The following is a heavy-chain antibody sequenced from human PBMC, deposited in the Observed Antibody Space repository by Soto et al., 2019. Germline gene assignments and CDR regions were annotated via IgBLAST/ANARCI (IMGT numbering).Heavy chain of an antibody. CDR2: IYYSGST. Sequence: SETLSLTCTVSGGSIRSYYWSWIRQPPGKGLEWIGYIYYSGSTNYNPSLKSRVTISVDTSKNQFSLKLSSVTAADTAVYYCARTYYYDSSGYYPWFDPWGQGTLVTVSS. D-gene: IGHD3-22*01. CDR3: ARTYYYDSSGYYPWFDP. V-gene: IGHV4-59*08. CDR1: GGSIRSYY. J-gene: IGHJ5*02.